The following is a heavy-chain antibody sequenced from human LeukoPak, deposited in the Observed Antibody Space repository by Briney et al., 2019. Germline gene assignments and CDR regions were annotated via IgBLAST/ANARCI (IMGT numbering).Heavy chain of an antibody. CDR2: IIPIFGTA. CDR3: ARDAMVRGVRFSFDP. J-gene: IGHJ5*02. V-gene: IGHV1-69*05. D-gene: IGHD3-10*01. CDR1: GGTFSSYA. Sequence: SVKVSCKASGGTFSSYAISWVRQAPGQGLEWMGRIIPIFGTANYAQKFQGRVTITTDESTSTAYMELSSPRSEDTAVYYCARDAMVRGVRFSFDPWGQGTLVTVSS.